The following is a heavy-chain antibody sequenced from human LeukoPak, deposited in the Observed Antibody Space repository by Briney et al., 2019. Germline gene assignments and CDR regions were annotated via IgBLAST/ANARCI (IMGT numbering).Heavy chain of an antibody. V-gene: IGHV1-69*04. CDR3: ASQEVNGAPL. Sequence: GASVKVSCKASGGTFISYAISWVRQAPGQGLEWMGRIIPILGIANYAQKFQGRVTITADKSTSTAYMELSSLRSEDTAVYYCASQEVNGAPLWGQGTLVTVSS. D-gene: IGHD4-17*01. CDR2: IIPILGIA. CDR1: GGTFISYA. J-gene: IGHJ4*02.